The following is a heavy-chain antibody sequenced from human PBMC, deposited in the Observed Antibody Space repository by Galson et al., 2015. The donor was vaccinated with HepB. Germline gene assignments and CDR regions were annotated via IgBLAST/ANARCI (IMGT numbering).Heavy chain of an antibody. J-gene: IGHJ4*02. Sequence: SLRLSCAASGFMFNSFDMYWVRQAPGKGLEWVAHIWADGNKKDYADSVKGRFTISRDNSKNTLYLQMDNLRAEDTAVYYCAKDHYGSGGYTFVANWGQGTLVTVSS. V-gene: IGHV3-33*06. CDR1: GFMFNSFD. D-gene: IGHD3-10*01. CDR3: AKDHYGSGGYTFVAN. CDR2: IWADGNKK.